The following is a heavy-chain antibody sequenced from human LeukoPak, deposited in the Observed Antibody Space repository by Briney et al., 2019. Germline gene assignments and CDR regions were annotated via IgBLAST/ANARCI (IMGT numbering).Heavy chain of an antibody. Sequence: SVKVSCKASGGTFSSYAISWVRRAPGQGLEWMGGIIPIFGTANYAQKFQGRVTITADESTSTAYMELSSLRSEDTAVYYCATSTRYYYYGMDVWGQGTTVTVSS. CDR3: ATSTRYYYYGMDV. V-gene: IGHV1-69*13. CDR2: IIPIFGTA. CDR1: GGTFSSYA. J-gene: IGHJ6*02. D-gene: IGHD6-6*01.